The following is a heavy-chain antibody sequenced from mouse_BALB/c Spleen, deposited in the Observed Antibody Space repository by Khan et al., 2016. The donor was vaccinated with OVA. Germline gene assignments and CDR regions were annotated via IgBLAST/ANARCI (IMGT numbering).Heavy chain of an antibody. V-gene: IGHV5-9-3*01. D-gene: IGHD2-1*01. CDR3: ARSPYGNFAY. Sequence: EVELVESGGGLVKPGGSLKLSCAASGFTFSTYAMSWVRQTPEKRLEWVATISSDGDYTYYPDNVTGRLTISRDNAKNTLYLQMSSLRSEYTAMYYRARSPYGNFAYWGQGTLVTVSA. CDR2: ISSDGDYT. J-gene: IGHJ3*01. CDR1: GFTFSTYA.